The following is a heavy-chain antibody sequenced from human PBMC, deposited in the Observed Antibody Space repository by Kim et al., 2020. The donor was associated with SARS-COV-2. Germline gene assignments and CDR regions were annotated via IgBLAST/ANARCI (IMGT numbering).Heavy chain of an antibody. D-gene: IGHD3-22*01. J-gene: IGHJ4*02. Sequence: GESLKISCKGSGYTFTSYWIGWVRQKPGKGLEWVGIIYPGDSDIRYGPSFQGRVSIPADKSTNTAYLQWSRLKASDTAIYYCVRRPDYYDTSGFDYWGQGIQVTVPS. CDR1: GYTFTSYW. CDR3: VRRPDYYDTSGFDY. CDR2: IYPGDSDI. V-gene: IGHV5-51*01.